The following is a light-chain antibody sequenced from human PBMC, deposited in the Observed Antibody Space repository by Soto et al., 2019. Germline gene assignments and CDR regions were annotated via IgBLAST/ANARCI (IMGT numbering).Light chain of an antibody. CDR1: RNDVGHFNY. CDR2: DVN. Sequence: QSVLAQPASVSGSPGQSITISCTGTRNDVGHFNYVSWFQQHPGKSPKLLIFDVNNWPSGVSDRFSGSKSGNTDSLTISGLQPEDEADYSCTSFTASDTFVFGSGTKLTVL. CDR3: TSFTASDTFV. J-gene: IGLJ1*01. V-gene: IGLV2-14*03.